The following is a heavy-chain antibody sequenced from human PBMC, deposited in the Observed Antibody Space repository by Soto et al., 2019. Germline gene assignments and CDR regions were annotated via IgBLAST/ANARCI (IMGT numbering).Heavy chain of an antibody. V-gene: IGHV5-51*01. J-gene: IGHJ6*02. CDR2: ICPGYSNI. D-gene: IGHD2-21*02. CDR3: ARRHYCRGDCTINHDYYYGMDV. Sequence: EVQVVQSGAEVKEPGESLKISCKGSGYIFTDHCIVWVRQMAGKGLEWVGIICPGYSNIIYSPSVQGQVTISADMSISSAYLQWSSLKASDTAIYYCARRHYCRGDCTINHDYYYGMDVWGQGTPVTVSS. CDR1: GYIFTDHC.